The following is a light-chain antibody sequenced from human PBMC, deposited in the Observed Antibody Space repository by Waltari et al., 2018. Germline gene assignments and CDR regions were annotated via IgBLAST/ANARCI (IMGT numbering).Light chain of an antibody. J-gene: IGKJ1*01. V-gene: IGKV4-1*01. Sequence: DIVMTQSPDSLAVSLGERATINCKSSQSVLYNSNNKNYLAWFPQKPGQPPELLTYWASTRESGVPDRFSGSGSGTDFTLTISSLQAEDVAVYYCQQYYSAPRTFGQGTKVEIK. CDR2: WAS. CDR1: QSVLYNSNNKNY. CDR3: QQYYSAPRT.